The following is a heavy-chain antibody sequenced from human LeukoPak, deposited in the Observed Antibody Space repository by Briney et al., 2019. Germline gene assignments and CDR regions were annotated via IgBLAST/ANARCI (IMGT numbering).Heavy chain of an antibody. D-gene: IGHD3-22*01. V-gene: IGHV4-39*01. CDR3: ARRSYYDSSAIFDY. CDR2: LYYSGST. Sequence: SETLSLTCTVSGGSISSSSYYWDWIRQPPGKGLEWIGSLYYSGSTYYNPSLKRRVTISVDTSKNQFSLKLSSVTAADTAVFYCARRSYYDSSAIFDYWGQGTLVTVSS. J-gene: IGHJ4*02. CDR1: GGSISSSSYY.